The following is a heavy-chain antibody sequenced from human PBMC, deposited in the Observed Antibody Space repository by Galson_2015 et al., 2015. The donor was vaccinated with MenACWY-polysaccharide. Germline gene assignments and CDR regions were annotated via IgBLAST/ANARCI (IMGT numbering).Heavy chain of an antibody. CDR3: ARGVYCGGACYSGIDS. CDR1: GGSIRTETYF. D-gene: IGHD2-21*02. CDR2: IHDSGST. J-gene: IGHJ4*02. V-gene: IGHV4-31*03. Sequence: TLSLTCTVSGGSIRTETYFWGWIRQPPGKGLEWMGYIHDSGSTYYNPSLKSRLTISPDTSKNQFYLDLSSVTAADTAVYYCARGVYCGGACYSGIDSWGQGTLVTVSS.